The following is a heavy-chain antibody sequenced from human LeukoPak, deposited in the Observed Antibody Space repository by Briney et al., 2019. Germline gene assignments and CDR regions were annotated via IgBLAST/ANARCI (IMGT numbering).Heavy chain of an antibody. Sequence: GGSLRLSCVASGFPLSSYSINWIRQAPGKGLEWVSYISPSSGNIYYLDSVQGRFTVSRDNDRNSLFLQIDSPTAEDTAVYFCVRVKGTYFDYWGQGTLVTVSS. V-gene: IGHV3-48*01. CDR3: VRVKGTYFDY. CDR2: ISPSSGNI. J-gene: IGHJ4*02. D-gene: IGHD1-1*01. CDR1: GFPLSSYS.